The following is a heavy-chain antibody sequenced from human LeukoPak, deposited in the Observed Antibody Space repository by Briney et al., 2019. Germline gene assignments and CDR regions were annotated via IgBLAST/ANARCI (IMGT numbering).Heavy chain of an antibody. D-gene: IGHD5-24*01. Sequence: SVKVSCKASGGTFSSYAISWVRQAPGQGLEWMGGIIPIFGTANYAQRFQGRVTITADESTSTAYMELSSLRSEDTAVYYCAREGRWLQLPWYFDLWGRGTLVTVSS. CDR1: GGTFSSYA. CDR3: AREGRWLQLPWYFDL. CDR2: IIPIFGTA. V-gene: IGHV1-69*13. J-gene: IGHJ2*01.